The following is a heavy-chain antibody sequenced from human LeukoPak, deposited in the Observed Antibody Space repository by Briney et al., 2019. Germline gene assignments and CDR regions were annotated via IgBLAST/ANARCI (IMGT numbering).Heavy chain of an antibody. Sequence: GGSLRLSCAASGFTFSSYAMHWVRQAPGKGLEWVAVISYDGSNKYYADFVKGRFTISRDNSKNTLYLQMNSLRAEDTAVYYCARDGVVTAVAGYFDYWGQGTLVTVSS. V-gene: IGHV3-30*16. CDR1: GFTFSSYA. CDR2: ISYDGSNK. D-gene: IGHD6-19*01. CDR3: ARDGVVTAVAGYFDY. J-gene: IGHJ4*02.